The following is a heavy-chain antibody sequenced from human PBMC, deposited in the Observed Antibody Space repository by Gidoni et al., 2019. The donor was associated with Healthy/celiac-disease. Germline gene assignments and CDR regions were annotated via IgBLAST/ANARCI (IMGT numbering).Heavy chain of an antibody. J-gene: IGHJ6*03. Sequence: EVQLVESGGGLVKPGGSLRLSCAASGFTFRSYSMNWVRQAPGKGLEWVSPISSSSSYIYYADSVKGRFTISRDNAKNSLYLQMNSLRAEDTAVYYCASLGGPDIVVVPAAKNYYYMDVWGKGTTVTVSS. V-gene: IGHV3-21*01. D-gene: IGHD2-2*01. CDR3: ASLGGPDIVVVPAAKNYYYMDV. CDR1: GFTFRSYS. CDR2: ISSSSSYI.